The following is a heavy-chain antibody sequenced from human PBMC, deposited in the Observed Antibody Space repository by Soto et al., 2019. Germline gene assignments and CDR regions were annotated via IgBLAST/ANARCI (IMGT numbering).Heavy chain of an antibody. CDR3: ARGVDAGVDF. V-gene: IGHV1-8*01. D-gene: IGHD3-10*01. CDR1: GYSFTSLD. Sequence: QVQLVQSGAEVKELGASVKVSCQASGYSFTSLDINWMRQATGHGLEWMGWMSPGSGSAGYAQKFQGRVTMTRDTSRGTAYMELSSLRSEDTAVYYCARGVDAGVDFWGQGTLVTV. CDR2: MSPGSGSA. J-gene: IGHJ4*02.